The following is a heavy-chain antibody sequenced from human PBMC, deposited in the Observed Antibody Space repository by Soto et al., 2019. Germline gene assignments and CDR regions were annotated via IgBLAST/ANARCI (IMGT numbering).Heavy chain of an antibody. CDR2: IWYDGNTK. CDR3: AIRWEGETVWMIDH. V-gene: IGHV3-33*01. CDR1: GFTFSGYG. Sequence: GGSLRLSCAASGFTFSGYGMHWVRQAPGKGLEWVAVIWYDGNTKVYADSVKGRFIISRDNPKNTLYLQMNSLRAEDTAVYYCAIRWEGETVWMIDHWGQGTLVTVYS. D-gene: IGHD1-26*01. J-gene: IGHJ4*02.